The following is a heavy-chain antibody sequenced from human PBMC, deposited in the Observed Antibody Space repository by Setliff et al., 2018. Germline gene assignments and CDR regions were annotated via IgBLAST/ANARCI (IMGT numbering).Heavy chain of an antibody. CDR1: GFTLNTYG. D-gene: IGHD1-1*01. CDR2: INSDGSST. Sequence: PGGSLRLSCAASGFTLNTYGISWVRQAPGKGLVWVSRINSDGSSTNYADSVKGQFTVSRDNAKNTLYLQMNSLRAEDTAVYYCARDGHNVYYFDYWGLGTLVTVSS. CDR3: ARDGHNVYYFDY. V-gene: IGHV3-74*01. J-gene: IGHJ4*02.